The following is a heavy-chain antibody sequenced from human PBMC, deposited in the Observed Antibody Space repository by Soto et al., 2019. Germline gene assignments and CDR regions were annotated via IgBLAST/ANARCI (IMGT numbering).Heavy chain of an antibody. CDR3: AKECIAANYYYYGMDV. V-gene: IGHV1-69*01. D-gene: IGHD6-13*01. CDR2: IIPIFGTA. CDR1: GYSFTSYW. Sequence: KISCKGSGYSFTSYWIGWVRQAPGQGLEWMGGIIPIFGTANYAQKFQGRVTITADESTSTAYMELSSLRSEDTAVYYCAKECIAANYYYYGMDVWGQGTTVTVSS. J-gene: IGHJ6*02.